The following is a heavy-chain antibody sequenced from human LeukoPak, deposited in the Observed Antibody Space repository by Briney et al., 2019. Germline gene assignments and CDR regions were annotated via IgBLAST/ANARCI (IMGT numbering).Heavy chain of an antibody. Sequence: GGSLRLSCAASGIILSSYWMSWVRQAPGKGLEWVANIKQDGGEKWYVDSVKGRFTISRDNAKNSLYLQMNSLRVEDTAVYYCAREFRSGYNSRWFDYWGQGTLVTVSS. CDR2: IKQDGGEK. D-gene: IGHD6-19*01. J-gene: IGHJ5*01. CDR3: AREFRSGYNSRWFDY. CDR1: GIILSSYW. V-gene: IGHV3-7*01.